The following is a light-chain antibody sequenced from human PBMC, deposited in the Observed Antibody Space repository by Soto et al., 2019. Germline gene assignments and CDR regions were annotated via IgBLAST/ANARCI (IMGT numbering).Light chain of an antibody. V-gene: IGKV3-11*01. J-gene: IGKJ4*01. CDR3: QQRSNWPLT. CDR2: DAF. CDR1: QSVGSN. Sequence: EIVLTQSPATLSLTPGERATLSCRASQSVGSNLVWYQQKPGQAPRLLIYDAFNRATGIPARFSGSGSGTEFTLTISSLEPEDFAVYYCQQRSNWPLTFGGGTKVEIK.